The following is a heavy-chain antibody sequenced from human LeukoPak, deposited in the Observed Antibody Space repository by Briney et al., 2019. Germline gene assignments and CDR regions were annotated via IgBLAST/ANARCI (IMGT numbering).Heavy chain of an antibody. D-gene: IGHD6-19*01. V-gene: IGHV1-24*01. Sequence: GASVKVSCKVSGYTLTELSMHWVRQAPGKGPEWMGGFDPEDGETIYAQKLQGRVTMTEDTSTDTAYMELSSLRSEDTAVYYCATTPSLGSSGWYGYFDYWGQGTLVTVSS. CDR1: GYTLTELS. CDR2: FDPEDGET. J-gene: IGHJ4*02. CDR3: ATTPSLGSSGWYGYFDY.